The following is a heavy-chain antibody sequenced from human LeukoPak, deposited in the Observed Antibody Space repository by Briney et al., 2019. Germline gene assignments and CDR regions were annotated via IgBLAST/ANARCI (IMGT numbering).Heavy chain of an antibody. Sequence: GGSLRLSCAASGFTFGSYSMNWVRQAPGKGLEWVSSISSSSSYIYYADSVKGRFTISRDNAKNSLYLQMNSLRAEDTAVYYCASWAEYSDDYWGQGTLVTVSS. CDR3: ASWAEYSDDY. D-gene: IGHD5-18*01. V-gene: IGHV3-21*01. CDR1: GFTFGSYS. CDR2: ISSSSSYI. J-gene: IGHJ4*02.